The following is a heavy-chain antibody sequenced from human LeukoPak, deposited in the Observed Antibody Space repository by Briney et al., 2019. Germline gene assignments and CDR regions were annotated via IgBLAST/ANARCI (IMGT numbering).Heavy chain of an antibody. D-gene: IGHD3-3*01. J-gene: IGHJ4*02. CDR3: GRQAGGNNYGFHS. CDR1: GFTFNNYW. Sequence: GGSLRLSCAASGFTFNNYWMGWVRQAPGKGLEWVANIRHDGNEKYYVDSVKGRFTISRDNAKNSLYLQMNSLRAEDTAVYYCGRQAGGNNYGFHSWGQGTLVTVSS. V-gene: IGHV3-7*01. CDR2: IRHDGNEK.